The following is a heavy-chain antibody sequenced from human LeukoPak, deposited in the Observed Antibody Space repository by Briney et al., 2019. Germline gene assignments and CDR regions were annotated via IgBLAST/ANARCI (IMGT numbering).Heavy chain of an antibody. D-gene: IGHD4-17*01. V-gene: IGHV3-53*01. J-gene: IGHJ4*02. CDR1: GFTVSSNY. CDR2: IYSGGST. Sequence: PGGSLRLSCAASGFTVSSNYMSWVRQAPGKGLEWVSVIYSGGSTYYADSVKGRFTISRDNSKNTLYLQMNSLRAEDAAVYYCARSNTVTTAFDYWGQGTLVTVSS. CDR3: ARSNTVTTAFDY.